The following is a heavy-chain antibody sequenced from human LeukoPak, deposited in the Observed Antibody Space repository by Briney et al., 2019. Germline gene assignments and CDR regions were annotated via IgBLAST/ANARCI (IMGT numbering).Heavy chain of an antibody. CDR1: GFTVSSNY. Sequence: GGSLRLSCAASGFTVSSNYMSWVRQAPGKGLEWVSVIYSGGSTYYADSVKGRFTISRDNSKNTLYLQMNSLRAEDTAVYYCARDTAPNYYYYGMDVWGQGTTVTVSS. J-gene: IGHJ6*02. D-gene: IGHD4-17*01. V-gene: IGHV3-66*01. CDR3: ARDTAPNYYYYGMDV. CDR2: IYSGGST.